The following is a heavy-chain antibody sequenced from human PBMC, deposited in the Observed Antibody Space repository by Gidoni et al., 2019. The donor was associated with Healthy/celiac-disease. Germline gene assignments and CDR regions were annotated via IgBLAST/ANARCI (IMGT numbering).Heavy chain of an antibody. CDR3: ARALAAAGRTNYYYGMDV. J-gene: IGHJ6*02. V-gene: IGHV4-31*03. CDR1: GGPNSSGGYY. Sequence: QVQLQESGPGLVKPSQTLSLTRTVSGGPNSSGGYYWSWIRQHPGKGLEWIGYIYYSGSTYYNPSLKSRVTISVETSKNQFSLKLSSVTAADTAVYYCARALAAAGRTNYYYGMDVWGQGTTVTVSS. D-gene: IGHD6-13*01. CDR2: IYYSGST.